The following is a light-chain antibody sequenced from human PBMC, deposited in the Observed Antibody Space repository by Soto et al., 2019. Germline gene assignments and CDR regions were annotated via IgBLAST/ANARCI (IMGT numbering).Light chain of an antibody. J-gene: IGKJ1*01. CDR2: GAS. CDR1: QSVSSSY. CDR3: QQYGSSPRT. Sequence: ETVLTQAPGTLSLSPGERATLSCRASQSVSSSYLAWYQQKPGQAPRLLIYGASSRATGIPDRFSGSGSGTDFTLTISRLEPEDFAVYYCQQYGSSPRTLGQGPKVDIK. V-gene: IGKV3-20*01.